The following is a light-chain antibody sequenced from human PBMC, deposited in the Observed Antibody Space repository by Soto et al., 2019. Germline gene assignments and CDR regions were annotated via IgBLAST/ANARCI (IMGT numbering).Light chain of an antibody. V-gene: IGKV1-5*01. CDR2: DAP. CDR3: EQYNSFWT. CDR1: QSISSW. Sequence: DIQMNQSPSTLSANVGDRVTITCRASQSISSWLAWYQQKPGKAPKLLIYDAPSLESGVPSRFSGSGSGTEFTLTISCLQPDDFATYYCEQYNSFWTFGQGTKVDIK. J-gene: IGKJ1*01.